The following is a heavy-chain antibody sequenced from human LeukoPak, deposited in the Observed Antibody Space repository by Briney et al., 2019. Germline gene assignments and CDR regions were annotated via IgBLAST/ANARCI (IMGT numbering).Heavy chain of an antibody. Sequence: GASVKVSCKTSGYSFTSYHMHWQRQAPGQGLEWVGILKSSGDTTVYAQKFQGRVTVTRDTSTSTVNMELSSLSSEDTAVYYCAREDPHTYNFDFWGPGTLVTVSS. J-gene: IGHJ4*02. CDR2: LKSSGDTT. D-gene: IGHD1-1*01. CDR1: GYSFTSYH. V-gene: IGHV1-46*01. CDR3: AREDPHTYNFDF.